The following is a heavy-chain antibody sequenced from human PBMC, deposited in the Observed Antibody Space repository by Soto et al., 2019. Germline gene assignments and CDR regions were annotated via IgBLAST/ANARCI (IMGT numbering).Heavy chain of an antibody. J-gene: IGHJ6*02. CDR3: ARDYYDRSGQLLYGMDV. Sequence: ASVKVSCKTPGYTFTRYNIHWVRQAPGQRLEWMGWINTGNDNTKYSEKIQGRVTITRDTSASTAYMELSSLRSEDTAVYYCARDYYDRSGQLLYGMDVWGQGTTVTVSS. CDR2: INTGNDNT. CDR1: GYTFTRYN. D-gene: IGHD3-22*01. V-gene: IGHV1-3*04.